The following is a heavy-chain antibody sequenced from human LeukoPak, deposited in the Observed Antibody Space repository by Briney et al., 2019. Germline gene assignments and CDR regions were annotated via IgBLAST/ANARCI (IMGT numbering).Heavy chain of an antibody. D-gene: IGHD1-26*01. CDR1: GGSFSGYY. Sequence: KTSETLSLTCAVYGGSFSGYYWSWIRQPPGKGLEWIGEINHSGSTNYNPSLKSRVTISVDTSKNQFSLKLSSVTAADTAVYYCARFSGSYSSTRWVAFDIWGQGTMVTVSS. CDR2: INHSGST. V-gene: IGHV4-34*01. CDR3: ARFSGSYSSTRWVAFDI. J-gene: IGHJ3*02.